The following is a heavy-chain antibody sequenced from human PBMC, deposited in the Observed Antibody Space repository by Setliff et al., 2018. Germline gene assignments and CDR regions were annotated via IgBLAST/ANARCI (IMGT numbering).Heavy chain of an antibody. CDR1: GYTFTSYA. Sequence: ASVKVSCKASGYTFTSYAVTWVRQAPGQGLEWMGGISGYNGNTNYAQNLQGRVTITTDPSSRTAYMELRSLRSDDTAVYYCARFRVSSGGYNYYAMDVWGQGTTVTVSS. J-gene: IGHJ6*02. D-gene: IGHD1-26*01. CDR2: ISGYNGNT. V-gene: IGHV1-18*01. CDR3: ARFRVSSGGYNYYAMDV.